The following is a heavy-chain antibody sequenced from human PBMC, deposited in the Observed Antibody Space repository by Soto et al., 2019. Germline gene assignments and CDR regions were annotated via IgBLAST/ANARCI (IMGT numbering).Heavy chain of an antibody. CDR2: IYYSGST. D-gene: IGHD2-21*01. CDR1: GGSISSSSYY. Sequence: PSETLSLTCTVSGGSISSSSYYWGWIRQPPGKGLEWIGSIYYSGSTYYNPSLKSRVTISVDTSKNQFSLKLSSVTAADTAVYYCARHAIFSSILDYWGQGTLVTVSS. J-gene: IGHJ4*02. V-gene: IGHV4-39*01. CDR3: ARHAIFSSILDY.